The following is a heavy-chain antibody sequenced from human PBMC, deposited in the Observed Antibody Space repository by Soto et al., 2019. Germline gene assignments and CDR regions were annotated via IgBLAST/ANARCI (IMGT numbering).Heavy chain of an antibody. Sequence: QVQLVQSGAEVKKPGASVKVSCKASGYTFTSYAMHWVRQAPGQRLEWMGWINAGNGNTKYSQKFQGRVTITRDTSASTAYMELSSLRSEDTAGYYCASERPFYYGSGSVDYRGQGTLVTVSS. CDR2: INAGNGNT. CDR3: ASERPFYYGSGSVDY. D-gene: IGHD3-10*01. J-gene: IGHJ4*02. CDR1: GYTFTSYA. V-gene: IGHV1-3*01.